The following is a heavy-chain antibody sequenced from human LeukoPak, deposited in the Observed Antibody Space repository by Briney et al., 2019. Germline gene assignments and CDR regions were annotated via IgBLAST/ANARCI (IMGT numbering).Heavy chain of an antibody. CDR1: GFTVGNNY. CDR3: PRDTPAVSINTYA. CDR2: IFSHGET. D-gene: IGHD5-18*01. V-gene: IGHV3-66*01. J-gene: IGHJ4*02. Sequence: GGSLRLSCAASGFTVGNNYMNWVRQAPGKGLEWVSLIFSHGETSYADSVKGRFTISRDNSKNTLYLQMNGLRVEDTAVYYCPRDTPAVSINTYAWGQGTLVTVSS.